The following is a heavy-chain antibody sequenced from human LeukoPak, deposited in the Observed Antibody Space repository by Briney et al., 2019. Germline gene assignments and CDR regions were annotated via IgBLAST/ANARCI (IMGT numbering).Heavy chain of an antibody. CDR3: ARGLTVTPWAYYYYMDV. J-gene: IGHJ6*03. V-gene: IGHV1-8*01. CDR1: GYTFTSYD. Sequence: ASVKVSCKASGYTFTSYDINWVRQATGQGLEWMGWMNPNSGNTGYAQKFQGRVTMTRNTSISTAYMELSSLRSEDTAVYYCARGLTVTPWAYYYYMDVWGKGTTVTVSS. CDR2: MNPNSGNT. D-gene: IGHD4-17*01.